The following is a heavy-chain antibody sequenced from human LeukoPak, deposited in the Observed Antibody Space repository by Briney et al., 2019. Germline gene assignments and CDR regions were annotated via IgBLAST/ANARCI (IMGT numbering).Heavy chain of an antibody. Sequence: GGSLRLSCAVSGITLSNYGMSWVRQAPGKGLEWVAGISDSGGRKNYADSVKGRFTISRDNPKNTLYLQMNSLRAEDAAVYFCAKRGVVIRVILVGFHKEAYYFDSWGQGALVTVSS. CDR2: ISDSGGRK. CDR1: GITLSNYG. J-gene: IGHJ4*02. CDR3: AKRGVVIRVILVGFHKEAYYFDS. D-gene: IGHD3-22*01. V-gene: IGHV3-23*01.